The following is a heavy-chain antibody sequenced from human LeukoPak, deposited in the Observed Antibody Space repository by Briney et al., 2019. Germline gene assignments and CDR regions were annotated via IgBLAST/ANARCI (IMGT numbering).Heavy chain of an antibody. V-gene: IGHV3-11*03. D-gene: IGHD6-13*01. CDR3: GVAAAGNFYDGLDV. CDR2: ISTSSGDT. Sequence: GGSLRLSCAASGFRFSDHYMSWIRQAPGKGLEWISYISTSSGDTQYADSVKGRFTISGDNAEGSLFLQMNSLRVEDTAVYYCGVAAAGNFYDGLDVWGQGTTVTVSS. J-gene: IGHJ6*02. CDR1: GFRFSDHY.